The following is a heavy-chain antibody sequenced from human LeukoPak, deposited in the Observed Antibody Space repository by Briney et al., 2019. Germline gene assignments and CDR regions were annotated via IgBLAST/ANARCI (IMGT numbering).Heavy chain of an antibody. CDR2: IYSGGST. V-gene: IGHV3-53*01. J-gene: IGHJ4*02. D-gene: IGHD3-16*01. CDR1: GFTFDDYG. Sequence: GGSLRLSCAASGFTFDDYGMSWVRQAPGKGLEWVSVIYSGGSTYYADSVKGRFTISRDNSKNTLYLQMNSLRAEDTAVYYCARGLTAPQNYWGQGTLVTVSS. CDR3: ARGLTAPQNY.